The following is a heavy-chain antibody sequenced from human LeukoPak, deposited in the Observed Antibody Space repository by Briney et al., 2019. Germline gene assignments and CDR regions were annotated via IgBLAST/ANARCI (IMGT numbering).Heavy chain of an antibody. CDR1: GGSFSGYY. CDR3: ARLIGYGGYYLNWFDP. CDR2: INHSGST. J-gene: IGHJ5*02. Sequence: SETLSLTCAVYGGSFSGYYWSWIRQPPGKGLEWIGEINHSGSTNYNPSLKSRVTISVDTSKNQFSLKLSSVTAADTAVYYCARLIGYGGYYLNWFDPWGQGTLVTVSS. V-gene: IGHV4-34*01. D-gene: IGHD3-22*01.